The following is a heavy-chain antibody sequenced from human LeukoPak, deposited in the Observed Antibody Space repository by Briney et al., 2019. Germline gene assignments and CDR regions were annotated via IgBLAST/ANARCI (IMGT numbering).Heavy chain of an antibody. V-gene: IGHV3-23*01. CDR3: AKDPYSSGYRVGY. CDR2: ISGSGGST. J-gene: IGHJ4*02. D-gene: IGHD3-22*01. CDR1: GFTFSDYW. Sequence: GGSLRLSCVASGFTFSDYWMTWVRQAPGKGLEWVSAISGSGGSTYYADSVKGRFTISRDNSKNTLYLQMNSLRAEDTAVYYCAKDPYSSGYRVGYWGQGTLVTVSS.